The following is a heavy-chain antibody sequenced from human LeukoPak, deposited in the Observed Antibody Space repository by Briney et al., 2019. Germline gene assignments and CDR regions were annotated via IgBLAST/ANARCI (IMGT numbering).Heavy chain of an antibody. J-gene: IGHJ4*02. V-gene: IGHV3-23*01. CDR3: AKRCSSTSCPHFYFDY. CDR2: VDISGGT. CDR1: GFTFSNYA. D-gene: IGHD2-2*01. Sequence: GGSLRLSCAASGFTFSNYAMSWVRQAPGEGLEWVSSVDISGGTYYPDSVEGRFTISRDIAKNTVYLQMNSLRVEDTALYYCAKRCSSTSCPHFYFDYWGQGTLVTVSS.